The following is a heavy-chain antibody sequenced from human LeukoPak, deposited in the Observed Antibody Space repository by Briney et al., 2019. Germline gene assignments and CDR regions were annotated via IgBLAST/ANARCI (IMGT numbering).Heavy chain of an antibody. V-gene: IGHV4-59*01. D-gene: IGHD3-10*01. CDR1: GGSISSYY. Sequence: SETLSLTCTVSGGSISSYYWSWIRQPPGKGLEWIGYIYYSGSTNYNPSLKSRVTISVDTSKNQFSLKLSSVTAADTAMYYCARSYLWFGNTKTYYFDYWGQGTLVTVSS. CDR2: IYYSGST. J-gene: IGHJ4*02. CDR3: ARSYLWFGNTKTYYFDY.